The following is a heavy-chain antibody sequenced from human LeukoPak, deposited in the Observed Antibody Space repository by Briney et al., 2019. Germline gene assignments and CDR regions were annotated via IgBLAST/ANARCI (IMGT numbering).Heavy chain of an antibody. J-gene: IGHJ4*02. Sequence: PQASVKVSCKVSGYTLTELSMHWVRQAPGKGLEWTGGFDPEDGGTIYAQKFQGRVTMTEDTSTDTAYMELSSLRSEDTAVYYCATGRGGYDFAFDYWGQGTLVTVSS. CDR1: GYTLTELS. CDR3: ATGRGGYDFAFDY. D-gene: IGHD5-12*01. CDR2: FDPEDGGT. V-gene: IGHV1-24*01.